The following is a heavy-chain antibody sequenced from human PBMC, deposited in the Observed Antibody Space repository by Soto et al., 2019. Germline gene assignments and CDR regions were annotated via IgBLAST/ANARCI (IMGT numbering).Heavy chain of an antibody. D-gene: IGHD3-22*01. CDR2: ISSSSSYI. Sequence: GGSLRLSCAASGFTFSSYSMNWVRQAPGKGLEWVSSISSSSSYIYYADSVKGRFTISRDNAKNSLYLQMNSLRAEDTAVYYCARDIARRHYYDSSGYPSDWFDPWGRGTLVIVAS. CDR1: GFTFSSYS. V-gene: IGHV3-21*01. J-gene: IGHJ5*02. CDR3: ARDIARRHYYDSSGYPSDWFDP.